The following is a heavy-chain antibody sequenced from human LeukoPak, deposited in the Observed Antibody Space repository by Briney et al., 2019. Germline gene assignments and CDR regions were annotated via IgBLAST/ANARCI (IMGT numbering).Heavy chain of an antibody. CDR1: GFTFSSYA. CDR2: LRGNGGGT. D-gene: IGHD6-13*01. Sequence: GGSLRLSCAAPGFTFSSYAMSWVRQAPGKGLEGVSALRGNGGGTYYADSVKGRFTISRDNSKNTLYLQMDSLRAEDTAVYYCAKDGSSGVAAAGYAFDMWVQGTMVTVSS. CDR3: AKDGSSGVAAAGYAFDM. J-gene: IGHJ3*02. V-gene: IGHV3-23*01.